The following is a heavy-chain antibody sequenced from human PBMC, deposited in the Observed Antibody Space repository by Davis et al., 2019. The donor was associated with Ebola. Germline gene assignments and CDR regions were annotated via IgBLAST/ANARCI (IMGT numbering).Heavy chain of an antibody. V-gene: IGHV1-18*01. J-gene: IGHJ6*02. D-gene: IGHD1-1*01. CDR1: GYTFTSYG. Sequence: AASVKVSCKASGYTFTSYGISWVRQAPGQGLEWMGWISAYNGNTNYAQKLQGRVTMTTDTSTSTAYMELSRLRSDDTAVYYCARAQFPTTSDHWGQGTTVTVSS. CDR2: ISAYNGNT. CDR3: ARAQFPTTSDH.